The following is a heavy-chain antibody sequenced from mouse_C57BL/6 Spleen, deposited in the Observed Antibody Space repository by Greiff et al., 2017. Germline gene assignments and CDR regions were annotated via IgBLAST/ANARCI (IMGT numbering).Heavy chain of an antibody. CDR3: ARDMITTAKGDFEG. CDR2: INPSNGGT. J-gene: IGHJ1*03. Sequence: VQLQQPGTELVKPGASVKLSCKASGYTFTSYWMHWVKQRPGQGLEWIGNINPSNGGTNYNEKFKSKATLTVDKSSSTAYMQLSSLTSEDAAVYYCARDMITTAKGDFEGRGTGTTVTVSS. D-gene: IGHD2-4*01. CDR1: GYTFTSYW. V-gene: IGHV1-53*01.